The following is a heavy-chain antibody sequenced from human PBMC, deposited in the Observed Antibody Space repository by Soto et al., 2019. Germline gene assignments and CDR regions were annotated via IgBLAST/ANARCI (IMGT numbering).Heavy chain of an antibody. Sequence: PSETLSLTCTVSGGSISSGGYYWSWIRQHPGKGLEWIGYIYYSGSTYYNPSLKSRVTISVDTSKNQFSLKLSSVTAADTAVYYCARDPGFYDSTGIDYWGQGTLVTVSS. CDR2: IYYSGST. J-gene: IGHJ4*02. V-gene: IGHV4-31*03. D-gene: IGHD3-22*01. CDR1: GGSISSGGYY. CDR3: ARDPGFYDSTGIDY.